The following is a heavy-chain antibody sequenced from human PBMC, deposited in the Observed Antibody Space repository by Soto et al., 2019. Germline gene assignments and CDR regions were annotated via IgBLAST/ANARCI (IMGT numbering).Heavy chain of an antibody. Sequence: GGALRLSCVGSGFTFSTYEMQWVRQAPGKGLEWVSYISSGGSTIFYGESVKGRFTVSRDNDRSSLYLQMNSLRVEDSGVYYCARIGTVLTPDDSWGQGTLVTVSS. CDR2: ISSGGSTI. D-gene: IGHD2-21*02. V-gene: IGHV3-48*03. CDR1: GFTFSTYE. J-gene: IGHJ4*02. CDR3: ARIGTVLTPDDS.